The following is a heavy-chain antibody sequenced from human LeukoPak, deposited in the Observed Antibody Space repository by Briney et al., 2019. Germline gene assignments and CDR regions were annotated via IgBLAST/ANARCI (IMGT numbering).Heavy chain of an antibody. V-gene: IGHV5-51*01. Sequence: GESLKISCKSSGYSFTSYWIGWVRQMPGKGLEWMGIIYPGDSGTKYSPSFQGQVTISADKSISTAYLQWSSLKASDTAMYYCARDSLASSGGSFFDYWGQGTLVTVSS. CDR1: GYSFTSYW. D-gene: IGHD2-15*01. J-gene: IGHJ4*02. CDR2: IYPGDSGT. CDR3: ARDSLASSGGSFFDY.